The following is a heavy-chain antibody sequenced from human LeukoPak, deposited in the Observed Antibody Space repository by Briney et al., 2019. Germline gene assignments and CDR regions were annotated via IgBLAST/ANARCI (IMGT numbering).Heavy chain of an antibody. CDR1: GGSIETYY. D-gene: IGHD1-26*01. CDR3: ARGPVGATTITYYFDY. V-gene: IGHV4-34*01. J-gene: IGHJ4*02. CDR2: INHSGST. Sequence: SETLSLTCAVSGGSIETYYWGWIRQPPGKGLEWIGEINHSGSTNYNPSLKSRVTISVDTSRNQFSLKLSSVTAADTAVYYCARGPVGATTITYYFDYWGQGTLVTVSS.